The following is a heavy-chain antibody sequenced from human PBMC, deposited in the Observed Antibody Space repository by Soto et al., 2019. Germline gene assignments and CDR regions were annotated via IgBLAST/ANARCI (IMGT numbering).Heavy chain of an antibody. Sequence: QVQLQQWGAGLLKPSETLSLTCAVYGGSFSGYYWSWIRQPPGKGLEWIGEINHSGSTNYNPSLKSRVTLSVDTSKNQFSLKLSSVTAADTAVYYCAESFCTNGVCYDAFDIWGQGTMVTVSS. D-gene: IGHD2-8*01. CDR1: GGSFSGYY. J-gene: IGHJ3*02. CDR3: AESFCTNGVCYDAFDI. V-gene: IGHV4-34*01. CDR2: INHSGST.